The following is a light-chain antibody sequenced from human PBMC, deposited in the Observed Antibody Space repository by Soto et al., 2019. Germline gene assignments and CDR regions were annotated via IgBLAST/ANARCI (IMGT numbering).Light chain of an antibody. CDR2: DVS. CDR3: SSYTSSSPLGV. V-gene: IGLV2-14*01. Sequence: QSALTQPASVSGSPGQSITISCTGTSSDVGGYNYVSWYQQHPGKAPKLMIYDVSNRPSGVSNRFSGSKSGNTASLTISGLQAEDEDDYYGSSYTSSSPLGVFGTGTKVTV. J-gene: IGLJ1*01. CDR1: SSDVGGYNY.